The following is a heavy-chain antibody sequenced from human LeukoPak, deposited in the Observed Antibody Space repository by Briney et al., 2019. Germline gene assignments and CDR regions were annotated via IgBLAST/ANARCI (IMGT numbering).Heavy chain of an antibody. Sequence: GGSLRLSCAASGFTFSTFGMHWIRQAPGKGLEWVAFIRYDGTNKQYLDSVKARFTISRDNSNNVLYLQMNSLRPEDTGVYYCAKDRAFGDYFESWGQGTLVTVSS. V-gene: IGHV3-30*02. CDR1: GFTFSTFG. CDR2: IRYDGTNK. D-gene: IGHD2-21*02. CDR3: AKDRAFGDYFES. J-gene: IGHJ5*01.